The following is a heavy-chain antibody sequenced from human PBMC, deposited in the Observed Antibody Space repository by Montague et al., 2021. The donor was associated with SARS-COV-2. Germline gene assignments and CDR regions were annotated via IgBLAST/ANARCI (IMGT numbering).Heavy chain of an antibody. CDR1: GFTFSSYS. CDR2: ISSSSSYI. J-gene: IGHJ3*02. Sequence: SLRLSCAASGFTFSSYSMNWVRQAPGKGLEWVSSISSSSSYIYYADSVKGRFTISRDNAKNSLYLQMNSLRAEDTAVYYCAGEESRYEAFDIWGQGTMVTVSS. V-gene: IGHV3-21*01. CDR3: AGEESRYEAFDI. D-gene: IGHD6-13*01.